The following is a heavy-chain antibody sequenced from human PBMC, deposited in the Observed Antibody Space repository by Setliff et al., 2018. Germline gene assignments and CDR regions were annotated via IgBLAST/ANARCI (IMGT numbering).Heavy chain of an antibody. CDR2: ISRSSTYI. CDR1: GFTFSTHS. D-gene: IGHD6-13*01. CDR3: ASAGHSGSWFPFDAFHI. J-gene: IGHJ3*02. Sequence: LRLSCAASGFTFSTHSMNWVRQAPGKGLEWVSSISRSSTYIYYADSMKGRFTISRDNAKDSLYLQMNSLRAEDTAVYYCASAGHSGSWFPFDAFHIWGQGTMVTVSS. V-gene: IGHV3-21*01.